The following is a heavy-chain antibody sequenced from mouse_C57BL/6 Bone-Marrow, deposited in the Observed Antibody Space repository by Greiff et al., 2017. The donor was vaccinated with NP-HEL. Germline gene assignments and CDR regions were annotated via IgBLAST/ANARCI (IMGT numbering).Heavy chain of an antibody. CDR1: GFNITDSY. D-gene: IGHD4-1*01. V-gene: IGHV14-1*01. Sequence: EVQLQQSGAALVRPGASVKLSCTASGFNITDSYMHWVKQRPEQGLEWIGRIDPEDGDTEYAPKFQGKATLTADPSSNTAYLQLSSLTSEDTAVYYCIKLYYFDYWGQGTTLTVSS. CDR2: IDPEDGDT. CDR3: IKLYYFDY. J-gene: IGHJ2*01.